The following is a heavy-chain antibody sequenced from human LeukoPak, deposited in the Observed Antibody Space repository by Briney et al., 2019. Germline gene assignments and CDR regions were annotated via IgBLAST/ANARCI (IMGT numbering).Heavy chain of an antibody. CDR2: INHSGST. Sequence: PSETLSLTCTVSGGSISSYYWSWIRQPPGKGLEWIGEINHSGSTNYNPSLKGRVTISVDTSKNQFSLNLSSVTAADTAVYYCARGPLYYDILTRTRYFDYWGQGTLVTVSS. CDR3: ARGPLYYDILTRTRYFDY. J-gene: IGHJ4*02. CDR1: GGSISSYY. D-gene: IGHD3-9*01. V-gene: IGHV4-34*01.